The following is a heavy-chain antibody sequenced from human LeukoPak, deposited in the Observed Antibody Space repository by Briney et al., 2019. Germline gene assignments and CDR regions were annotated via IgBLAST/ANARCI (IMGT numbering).Heavy chain of an antibody. V-gene: IGHV3-43*01. CDR2: ISWDDNTE. CDR1: GFPLDDYS. J-gene: IGHJ3*02. CDR3: GKGPRRCTGCDGFDI. D-gene: IGHD1-14*01. Sequence: GGSLRLSCAASGFPLDDYSMHWVRQAPGKGLEWVSIISWDDNTEYYADSMKGRFTISRENSKTSLYLQMNSLRTEDTALYYCGKGPRRCTGCDGFDILGQGIMVTVSS.